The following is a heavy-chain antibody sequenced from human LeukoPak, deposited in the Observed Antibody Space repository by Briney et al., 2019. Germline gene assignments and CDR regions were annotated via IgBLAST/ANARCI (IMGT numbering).Heavy chain of an antibody. CDR2: IYYSGST. CDR3: ANTKRITMIGGAFDI. J-gene: IGHJ3*02. Sequence: PSETLSLTCTVCSGSISSYYWSWIRQPPGKGLEWIGYIYYSGSTNYNPSLKSRVTISVDTSKNQFSLKLSSVTAADTAVYYCANTKRITMIGGAFDIWGPGTMVTVSS. CDR1: SGSISSYY. V-gene: IGHV4-59*01. D-gene: IGHD3-22*01.